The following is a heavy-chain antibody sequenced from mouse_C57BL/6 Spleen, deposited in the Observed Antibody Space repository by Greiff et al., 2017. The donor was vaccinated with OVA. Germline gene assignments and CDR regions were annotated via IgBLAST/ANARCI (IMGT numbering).Heavy chain of an antibody. J-gene: IGHJ1*03. CDR1: GYTFTSYW. V-gene: IGHV1-69*01. Sequence: QVQLQQPGAELVMPGASVKLSCKASGYTFTSYWMHWVKQRPGQGLEWIGEIDPSDSYTNYNQKFKGKSTLTVDKSSSTAYMQLSSLTSEDSAVDYCARATVVARDWYFEVWGTGTTVTVAS. D-gene: IGHD1-1*01. CDR2: IDPSDSYT. CDR3: ARATVVARDWYFEV.